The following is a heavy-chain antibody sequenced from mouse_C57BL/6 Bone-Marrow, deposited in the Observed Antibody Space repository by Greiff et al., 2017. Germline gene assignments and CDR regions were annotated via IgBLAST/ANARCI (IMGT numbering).Heavy chain of an antibody. Sequence: WVKQRPGQGLAWIGEIDPSDSYTNYSQKFKGKATLTVDTSSSTAYMQLSSLTSEDSAVYYCARDYDVNYYAMDYWGQGTSVTVSS. J-gene: IGHJ4*01. CDR3: ARDYDVNYYAMDY. CDR2: IDPSDSYT. V-gene: IGHV1-50*01. D-gene: IGHD2-4*01.